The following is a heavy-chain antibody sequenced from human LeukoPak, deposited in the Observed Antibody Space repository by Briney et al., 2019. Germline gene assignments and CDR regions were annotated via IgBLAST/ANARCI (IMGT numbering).Heavy chain of an antibody. CDR1: GYTFTSYD. V-gene: IGHV1-46*01. CDR2: INPSGGST. D-gene: IGHD2-2*01. J-gene: IGHJ6*02. CDR3: ARLGKVVPAAMLRYYYYGMDV. Sequence: ASVKVSCKASGYTFTSYDFNWVRQAPGQGLEWMGIINPSGGSTSYAQKFQGRVTMTRDTSTSTVYMELSSLRSEDTAVYYCARLGKVVPAAMLRYYYYGMDVWGQGTTVTVSS.